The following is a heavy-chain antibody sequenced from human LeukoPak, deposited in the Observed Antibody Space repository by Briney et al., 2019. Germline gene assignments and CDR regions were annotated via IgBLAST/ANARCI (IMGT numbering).Heavy chain of an antibody. Sequence: PGGSLRLSCAASGFTFSSYGMHWVRQAPGKGLEWVGFIRSKAYGGTTEYAASVKGRFTISRDDSKSIAYLQMNSLKTEDTAVYYCTRAEGDFWSGYYSFDYWGQGTLVTVSS. CDR3: TRAEGDFWSGYYSFDY. D-gene: IGHD3-3*01. CDR1: GFTFSSYG. J-gene: IGHJ4*02. V-gene: IGHV3-49*04. CDR2: IRSKAYGGTT.